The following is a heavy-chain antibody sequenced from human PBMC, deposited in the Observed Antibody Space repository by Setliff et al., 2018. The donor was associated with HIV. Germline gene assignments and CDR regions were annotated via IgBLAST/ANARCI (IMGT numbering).Heavy chain of an antibody. Sequence: KPSETLSLTCTVSGVSITSYYWSWVRQSPGKGLQWIGYIYFSGGTHYNPSLKSRVTISIDRSKNQFSLKLSSVTPADTAIYYCARDNPSAHWFDPWGHGTLVTVSS. CDR3: ARDNPSAHWFDP. CDR2: IYFSGGT. CDR1: GVSITSYY. V-gene: IGHV4-59*01. J-gene: IGHJ5*02.